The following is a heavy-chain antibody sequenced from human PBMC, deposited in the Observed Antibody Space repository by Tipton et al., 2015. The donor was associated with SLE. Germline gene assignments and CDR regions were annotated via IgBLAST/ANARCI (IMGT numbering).Heavy chain of an antibody. CDR1: GFTFSSYG. D-gene: IGHD1-26*01. CDR3: AIRGTSGSYYDY. J-gene: IGHJ4*02. CDR2: IRYDGSNK. Sequence: SLRLSCAASGFTFSSYGMHWVRQAPGKGLEWVAFIRYDGSNKYYADSVKGRFTISRDNSKNTLYLQMNSLRAEDTAVYYCAIRGTSGSYYDYWGQGTLVTVSS. V-gene: IGHV3-30*02.